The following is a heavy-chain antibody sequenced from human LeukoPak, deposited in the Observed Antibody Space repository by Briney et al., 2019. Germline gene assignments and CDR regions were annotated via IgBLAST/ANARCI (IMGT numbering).Heavy chain of an antibody. CDR3: AREKGGSYLVDY. D-gene: IGHD1-26*01. Sequence: ASETLSLTCTVSGXSISSYYGNWIRQPAGKGLEWIGRLYSSGNSNYNPSLKSRVTMSVDTSKNQFSLKLTSVTAADTAVYYCAREKGGSYLVDYWGQGTLVTVSS. V-gene: IGHV4-4*07. CDR2: LYSSGNS. CDR1: GXSISSYY. J-gene: IGHJ4*02.